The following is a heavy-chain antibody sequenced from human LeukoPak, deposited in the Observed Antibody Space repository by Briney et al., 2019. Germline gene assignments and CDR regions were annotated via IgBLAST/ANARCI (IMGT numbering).Heavy chain of an antibody. D-gene: IGHD4-23*01. CDR2: ISSSSSTI. CDR1: GFTFSSYS. Sequence: PGGSLRLSCAASGFTFSSYSMNWVRQAPGKGLEWVSYISSSSSTIYYADSVKGRFTISRDNAKNSLYLQMNSLRAEDTAVYYCARGHDYGGTFYYFDYWGQGTLVTVSS. CDR3: ARGHDYGGTFYYFDY. V-gene: IGHV3-48*04. J-gene: IGHJ4*02.